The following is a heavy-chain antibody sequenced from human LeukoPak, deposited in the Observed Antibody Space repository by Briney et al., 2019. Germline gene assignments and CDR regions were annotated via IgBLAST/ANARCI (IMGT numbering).Heavy chain of an antibody. D-gene: IGHD3-3*01. CDR1: GGTFSSYA. CDR2: IIPIFGIA. CDR3: ARAGDVLRFLEWLPPNWFDP. J-gene: IGHJ5*02. Sequence: SVKVSCKASGGTFSSYAISWVRQAPGQGLERMGRIIPIFGIANYAQKFQGRVTITADKSTSTAYMELSSLRSEDTAVYYCARAGDVLRFLEWLPPNWFDPWGQGTLVTVSS. V-gene: IGHV1-69*04.